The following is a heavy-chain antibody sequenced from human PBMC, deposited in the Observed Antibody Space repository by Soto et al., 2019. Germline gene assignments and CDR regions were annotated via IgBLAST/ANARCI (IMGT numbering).Heavy chain of an antibody. D-gene: IGHD1-26*01. CDR3: ARQNRGSARARPWAGPIDY. V-gene: IGHV4-39*01. J-gene: IGHJ4*02. Sequence: QLQLQESGPGLVKPSETLSLTCTVSGGSISSSSYYWGWIRQPPGKGLEWIGSIYYSGSTYYNPSLKTRVTISVDTSKNQFSLKLSSVTAADTAVYYCARQNRGSARARPWAGPIDYWGQGTLVTVSS. CDR2: IYYSGST. CDR1: GGSISSSSYY.